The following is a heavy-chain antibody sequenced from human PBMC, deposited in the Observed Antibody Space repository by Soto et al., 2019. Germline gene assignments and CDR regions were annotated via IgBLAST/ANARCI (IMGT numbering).Heavy chain of an antibody. Sequence: SQTFSLTCAISGDSVSSNSAAWHWIRQSPSRGLEWLGRTYYRSKWYNDYAVSVKSRITINPDTSKNQFSLQLNSVTPEGTAVYYSARDLLAVAGTPFDYWGQGTLVTVSS. D-gene: IGHD6-19*01. V-gene: IGHV6-1*01. CDR3: ARDLLAVAGTPFDY. CDR1: GDSVSSNSAA. J-gene: IGHJ4*02. CDR2: TYYRSKWYN.